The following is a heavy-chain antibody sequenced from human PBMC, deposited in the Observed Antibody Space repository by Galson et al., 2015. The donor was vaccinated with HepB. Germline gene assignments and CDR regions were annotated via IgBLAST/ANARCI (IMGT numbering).Heavy chain of an antibody. CDR3: AKPPQWCSTGWTTYYFAY. V-gene: IGHV3-23*01. Sequence: SLRLSCAVSGFTFDNYAMSWVRQAPGTGLQWVSGISASGDNTYYADSVMGRFTISRDNSKNTLFLQMKSLRVEDTAVYYCAKPPQWCSTGWTTYYFAYWGQGSLVTVSS. D-gene: IGHD2-8*01. J-gene: IGHJ4*02. CDR1: GFTFDNYA. CDR2: ISASGDNT.